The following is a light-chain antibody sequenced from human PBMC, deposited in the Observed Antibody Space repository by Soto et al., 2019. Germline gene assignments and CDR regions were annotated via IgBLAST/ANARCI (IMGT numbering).Light chain of an antibody. Sequence: QSALTQPPSASGSPGQTVTISCTGTSSDVGGYDYVSWYQQHPGEAPKLIIYEVTKRPSGVPDRFSGSKSGNTASLTVSGLQVEDEAEYFCFSFTTTSTHVFGTGTKVTVL. CDR3: FSFTTTSTHV. CDR2: EVT. V-gene: IGLV2-8*01. J-gene: IGLJ1*01. CDR1: SSDVGGYDY.